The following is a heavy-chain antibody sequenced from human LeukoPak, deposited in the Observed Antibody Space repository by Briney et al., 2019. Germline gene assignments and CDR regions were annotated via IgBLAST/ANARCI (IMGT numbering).Heavy chain of an antibody. D-gene: IGHD2-2*01. Sequence: ASVKVSCKASGYTFTSYDINWVRQATGQGLEWMGWMNPNSGNTGYAQKFQGRVTMTTDTSTSTAYMELRSLRSDDTAVYYCARVGPRYCSSTSCPSEDWFDPWGQGTLVTVSS. CDR2: MNPNSGNT. CDR1: GYTFTSYD. J-gene: IGHJ5*02. CDR3: ARVGPRYCSSTSCPSEDWFDP. V-gene: IGHV1-8*01.